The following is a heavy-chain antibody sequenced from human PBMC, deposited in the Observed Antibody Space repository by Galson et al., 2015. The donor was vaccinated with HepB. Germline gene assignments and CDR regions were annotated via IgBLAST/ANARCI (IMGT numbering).Heavy chain of an antibody. CDR3: VKDLFAGQSDY. Sequence: SLRLSCAASGFFFSGNAMSRVRQAPGKGLEWVPAIGSDFNTHYTDSVKGRFTISRDNSRNTLYLQMSGLRAEDTALYYCVKDLFAGQSDYWGQGTLVTVSS. CDR2: IGSDFNT. D-gene: IGHD2-21*01. V-gene: IGHV3-23*01. CDR1: GFFFSGNA. J-gene: IGHJ4*02.